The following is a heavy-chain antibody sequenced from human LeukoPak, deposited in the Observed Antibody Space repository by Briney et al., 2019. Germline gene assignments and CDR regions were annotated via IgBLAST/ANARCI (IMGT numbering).Heavy chain of an antibody. CDR3: ARDSALAQAVMFDY. CDR2: IDHSGST. Sequence: PGGSLRLSCAASGFTFSDYYMSWIRQAPGKGLEWTGSIDHSGSTYYNPSLKSRITISVDTSKNQFSLKLSSVTAADTAVYYCARDSALAQAVMFDYWGQGTLVTVSS. CDR1: GFTFSDYY. V-gene: IGHV4-38-2*02. J-gene: IGHJ4*02. D-gene: IGHD6-19*01.